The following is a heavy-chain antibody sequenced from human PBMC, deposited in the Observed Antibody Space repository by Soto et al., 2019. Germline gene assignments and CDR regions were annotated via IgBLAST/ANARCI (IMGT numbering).Heavy chain of an antibody. CDR3: AILHPLGQDWFDP. V-gene: IGHV4-61*01. CDR1: GGSVSSGSYY. J-gene: IGHJ5*02. CDR2: IYYSGST. Sequence: QVQLQESGPGLVTPSETLSLTCTVSGGSVSSGSYYWSWIRQPPGKGLEWIGYIYYSGSTNYNPSLKSRDTISVDTSKNQFSLKLSSVTAADTAVYYCAILHPLGQDWFDPWGQGTLVTVS. D-gene: IGHD4-4*01.